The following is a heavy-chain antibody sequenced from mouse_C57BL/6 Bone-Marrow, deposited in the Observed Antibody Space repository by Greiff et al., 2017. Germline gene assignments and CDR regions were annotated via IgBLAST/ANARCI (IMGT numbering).Heavy chain of an antibody. CDR2: INPYNGGT. J-gene: IGHJ2*01. D-gene: IGHD2-2*01. CDR3: ARSTMVTPYYFDY. Sequence: EVQLQQSGPVLVKPGASVKMSCKASGYTFTDYYMNWVKQSHGKSLEWIGVINPYNGGTSYNQKFKGKATLTVAKSSSTAYMALNSLTSEYSAIYYCARSTMVTPYYFDYWGQGTTLTVSS. CDR1: GYTFTDYY. V-gene: IGHV1-19*01.